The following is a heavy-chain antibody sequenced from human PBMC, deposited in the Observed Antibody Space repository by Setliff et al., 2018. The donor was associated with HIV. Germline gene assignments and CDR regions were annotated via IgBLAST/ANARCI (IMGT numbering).Heavy chain of an antibody. V-gene: IGHV4-39*01. CDR1: GGSISTSRYY. CDR2: INYRGNT. Sequence: TLSLTCTVSGGSISTSRYYWGWIRQPPGKGLEWIGSINYRGNTYYNPSLKSRAAISVDTSKSQISLKLSSVTAADTAVHYCASLDGSESPYIYYYYMDVWGEGTAVTVSS. J-gene: IGHJ6*03. D-gene: IGHD3-10*01. CDR3: ASLDGSESPYIYYYYMDV.